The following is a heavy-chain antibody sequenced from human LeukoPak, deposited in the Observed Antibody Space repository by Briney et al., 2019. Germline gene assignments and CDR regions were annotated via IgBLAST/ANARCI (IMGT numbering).Heavy chain of an antibody. V-gene: IGHV1-8*01. Sequence: ASVKVSCKASGYTFTSYDINWVRQATGQGLEWMGWMNPNSGNTGYAQKFQGRVTMTRNTSISTVYMELSSLRSEDTAVYYCARDQDCSGGTCYSPNFDDWGQGTQVTVSS. CDR3: ARDQDCSGGTCYSPNFDD. D-gene: IGHD2-15*01. J-gene: IGHJ4*02. CDR1: GYTFTSYD. CDR2: MNPNSGNT.